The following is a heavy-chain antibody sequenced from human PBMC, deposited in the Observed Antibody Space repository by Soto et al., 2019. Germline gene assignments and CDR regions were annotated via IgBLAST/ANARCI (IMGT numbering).Heavy chain of an antibody. Sequence: QVQLVQSGAEVEKPGSSVKVSCKASGGTFSSYAISWVRQAPGQGLEWMGGIIPIFGTANYAQKFQGRVTITADESTSTAYMELSSLRSEDTAVYYCARDLGYSSSWTLGYYYYYGMDVWGQGTTVTVSS. CDR2: IIPIFGTA. J-gene: IGHJ6*02. D-gene: IGHD6-13*01. CDR3: ARDLGYSSSWTLGYYYYYGMDV. CDR1: GGTFSSYA. V-gene: IGHV1-69*01.